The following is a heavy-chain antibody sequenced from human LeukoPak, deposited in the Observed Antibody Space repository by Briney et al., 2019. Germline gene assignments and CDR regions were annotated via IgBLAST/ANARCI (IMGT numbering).Heavy chain of an antibody. Sequence: GGSLRLSCAASGFTFSSYAMSWVRQASGKGLEWVSAISGSGGSTYYADSVKGRFTISRDNSKNTLYLQMNSLRAEDTAVYYCANSPLPTIAPNWFDPWGQGTLVTVSS. V-gene: IGHV3-23*01. D-gene: IGHD6-13*01. CDR3: ANSPLPTIAPNWFDP. CDR2: ISGSGGST. CDR1: GFTFSSYA. J-gene: IGHJ5*02.